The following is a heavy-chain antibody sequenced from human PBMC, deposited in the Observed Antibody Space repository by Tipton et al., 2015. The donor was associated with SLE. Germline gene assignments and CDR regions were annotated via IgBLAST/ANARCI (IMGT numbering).Heavy chain of an antibody. V-gene: IGHV4-31*03. CDR1: GASINTGGNY. Sequence: LRLSCTVSGASINTGGNYWTWIRQHPRQGLEWIGYVYYSGSTDYNPSLKSRLSISLDTSQNQFSLRLTSVTAADTAVYYCARANDFWSGHYALDYWGQGILVTVSS. CDR2: VYYSGST. CDR3: ARANDFWSGHYALDY. J-gene: IGHJ4*02. D-gene: IGHD3-3*01.